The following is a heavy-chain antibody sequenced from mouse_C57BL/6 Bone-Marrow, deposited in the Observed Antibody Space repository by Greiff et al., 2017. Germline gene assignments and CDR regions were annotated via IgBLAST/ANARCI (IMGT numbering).Heavy chain of an antibody. CDR1: GFNIKDDY. CDR2: IDPENGDT. D-gene: IGHD2-12*01. J-gene: IGHJ4*01. CDR3: ARAYYSYYYAMDY. V-gene: IGHV14-4*01. Sequence: VQLQQSGAELVRPGASVKLSCTASGFNIKDDYMHWVKQRPEQGLEWIGWIDPENGDTEYASKFQGKATLTVDTSSSTAYMQLSSLTSEDSAVYYCARAYYSYYYAMDYWGQGTSVTVSS.